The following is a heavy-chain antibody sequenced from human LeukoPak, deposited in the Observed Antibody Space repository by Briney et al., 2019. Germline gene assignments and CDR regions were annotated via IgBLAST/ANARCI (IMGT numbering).Heavy chain of an antibody. Sequence: GASVKVSCKASGYTFTTYHINWVRQATGQGPEWMGWMNPKNNNTDYAQKFQGRVTMTRDISTTTAYMELSSLTSEDTAVYFCARGIDAGVDYWGQGTQVTVSS. CDR3: ARGIDAGVDY. J-gene: IGHJ4*02. CDR1: GYTFTTYH. CDR2: MNPKNNNT. V-gene: IGHV1-8*02.